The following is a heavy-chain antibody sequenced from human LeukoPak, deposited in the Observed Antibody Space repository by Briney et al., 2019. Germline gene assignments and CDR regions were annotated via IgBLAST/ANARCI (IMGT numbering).Heavy chain of an antibody. CDR3: AKDDGLWFGESRDDAFNI. Sequence: GSLRLSCAASGFTFSSYAMSWVRQAPGKGLEWVSTISGSAGSTYYADSVKGRFTISRDNSKNTLSLQMNSLRAEDTAVYYCAKDDGLWFGESRDDAFNIWGQGTMVTVSS. V-gene: IGHV3-23*01. CDR2: ISGSAGST. D-gene: IGHD3-10*01. CDR1: GFTFSSYA. J-gene: IGHJ3*02.